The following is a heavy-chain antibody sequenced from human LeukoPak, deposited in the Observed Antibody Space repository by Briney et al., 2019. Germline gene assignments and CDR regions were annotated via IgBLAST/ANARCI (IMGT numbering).Heavy chain of an antibody. CDR3: ARGGNWNDPDY. V-gene: IGHV4-59*01. J-gene: IGHJ4*02. D-gene: IGHD1-1*01. Sequence: SETLSLTCTVSGGSISSYYWSWIRQPPGRGLGWIGYIYYSGSTNYNPSLKSRVTISVDTSKNQFSLKLSSVTAADTAVYYCARGGNWNDPDYWGQGTLVTVSS. CDR2: IYYSGST. CDR1: GGSISSYY.